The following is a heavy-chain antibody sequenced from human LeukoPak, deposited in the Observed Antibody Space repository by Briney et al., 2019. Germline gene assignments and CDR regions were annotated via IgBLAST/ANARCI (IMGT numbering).Heavy chain of an antibody. Sequence: PSETLSLTCTVSGGSISSYYWSWIRQPAGKGLEWIGRIYTSGSTNYNPSLKSRVTMSVDTSKNQFSLKLSSVTAADTAAYYCARPTLVGAVVGDAFDIWGQGTMVTVSS. J-gene: IGHJ3*02. D-gene: IGHD1-26*01. V-gene: IGHV4-4*07. CDR1: GGSISSYY. CDR2: IYTSGST. CDR3: ARPTLVGAVVGDAFDI.